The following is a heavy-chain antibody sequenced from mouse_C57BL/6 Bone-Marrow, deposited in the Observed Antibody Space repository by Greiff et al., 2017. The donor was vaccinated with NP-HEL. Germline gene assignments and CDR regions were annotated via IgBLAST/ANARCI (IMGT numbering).Heavy chain of an antibody. CDR1: GYTFTEYT. CDR3: ARHEEDYGSRIPWFAY. V-gene: IGHV1-62-2*01. J-gene: IGHJ3*01. Sequence: QVQLQQSGAELMKPGASVKLSCKASGYTFTEYTIHWVKQRSGQGLEWIGWFYPGSGSIKYNEKFKDKATLTADKSSSTVYMELSRLTSEDSAVYFCARHEEDYGSRIPWFAYWGQGTLVTVSA. D-gene: IGHD1-1*01. CDR2: FYPGSGSI.